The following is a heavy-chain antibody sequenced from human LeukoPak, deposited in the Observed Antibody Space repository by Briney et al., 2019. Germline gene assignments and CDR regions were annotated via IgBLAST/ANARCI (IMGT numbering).Heavy chain of an antibody. J-gene: IGHJ4*02. CDR2: ISAYNGNT. V-gene: IGHV1-18*01. CDR1: GYTFTSYG. D-gene: IGHD1-26*01. Sequence: ASVKVSCKASGYTFTSYGISWVRQAPGQGLEWMGWISAYNGNTNHAQKLQGRVTMTTDTSTSTAYMELRSLRSDDTAVYYCVRDNLPVGSPENYFDSWGQGTLVTVSS. CDR3: VRDNLPVGSPENYFDS.